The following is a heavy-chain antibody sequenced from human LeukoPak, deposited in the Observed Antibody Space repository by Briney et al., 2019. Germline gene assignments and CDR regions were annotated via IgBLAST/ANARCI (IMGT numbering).Heavy chain of an antibody. Sequence: GGSLRLSCAASGFTFDDYAMHWVRQAPGKGLEWVSGISWNSGSIGYADSVKGRFTISRDNAKNSLYLQMNSLRAEDTALYYCAKTTPSPHSGAFDIWGQGTTVTVSS. D-gene: IGHD6-25*01. V-gene: IGHV3-9*01. CDR3: AKTTPSPHSGAFDI. CDR2: ISWNSGSI. CDR1: GFTFDDYA. J-gene: IGHJ3*02.